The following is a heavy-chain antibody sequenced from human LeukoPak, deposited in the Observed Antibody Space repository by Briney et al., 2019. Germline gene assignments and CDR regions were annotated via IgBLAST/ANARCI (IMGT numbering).Heavy chain of an antibody. CDR3: ARGLGSYDSSELTWPMISF. D-gene: IGHD3-22*01. Sequence: GASVKVSCKASGYTFTNYGINWVRQTTGQGLEWMGWMNPNSGDTALAQKFQGRITMTRSTSINTAYMELSSLRPEDTAVYFCARGLGSYDSSELTWPMISFWGQGTLVTVSS. CDR2: MNPNSGDT. CDR1: GYTFTNYG. V-gene: IGHV1-8*01. J-gene: IGHJ4*02.